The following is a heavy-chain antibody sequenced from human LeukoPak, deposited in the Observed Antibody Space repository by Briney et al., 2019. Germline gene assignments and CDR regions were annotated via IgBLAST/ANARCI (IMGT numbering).Heavy chain of an antibody. J-gene: IGHJ4*02. CDR3: ARVDYSYGYIFLDY. V-gene: IGHV4-39*01. CDR2: IYYSGST. D-gene: IGHD5-18*01. CDR1: GGSISSSSYY. Sequence: PSETLSLTCTVSGGSISSSSYYWGWIRQPPGKGLEWIGSIYYSGSTYYNPSLKSRVTISVDTSKNQFSLKLSSVTAADTAVYYCARVDYSYGYIFLDYWGQGTLVTVSS.